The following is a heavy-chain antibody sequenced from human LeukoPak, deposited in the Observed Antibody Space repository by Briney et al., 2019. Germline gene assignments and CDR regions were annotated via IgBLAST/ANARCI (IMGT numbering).Heavy chain of an antibody. D-gene: IGHD1-26*01. Sequence: GGSLRLSCAASGFTVSSSYMSWVRQAPGQGLEWVSIIYSGGSTFYADSVEGRFTISRDNSKNTLYLQMNSLRAEDTAVYYCARGGSYLSAFDIWGQGIMVTVSS. V-gene: IGHV3-53*01. J-gene: IGHJ3*02. CDR2: IYSGGST. CDR3: ARGGSYLSAFDI. CDR1: GFTVSSSY.